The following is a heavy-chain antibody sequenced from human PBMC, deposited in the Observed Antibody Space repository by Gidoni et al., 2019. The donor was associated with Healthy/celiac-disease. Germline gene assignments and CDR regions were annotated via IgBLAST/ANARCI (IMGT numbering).Heavy chain of an antibody. CDR2: ISGSGGST. CDR1: GFTFSSYA. V-gene: IGHV3-23*01. J-gene: IGHJ4*02. D-gene: IGHD3-3*01. CDR3: AKVSVGYYRGVFDY. Sequence: EVQLLESGGGLVQPGVSLRLSCAASGFTFSSYAMRWVRQSPGKWLEWVSAISGSGGSTYYADSVKGRFTISRDNSKNTLYLQMNSLRAEDTAVYYCAKVSVGYYRGVFDYWGQGTLVTVSS.